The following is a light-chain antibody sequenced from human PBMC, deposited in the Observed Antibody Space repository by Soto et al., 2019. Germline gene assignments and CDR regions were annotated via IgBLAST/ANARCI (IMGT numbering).Light chain of an antibody. CDR3: QQYNSYPYT. CDR2: HAS. CDR1: QSISSR. Sequence: DIQMNQSPSTLSASVGDRVTSXXRASQSISSRLAWYQQKPGTAPKLXIYHASTLESGVPSRFSGSGSGTEFTLTISSLQPDDFATYYCQQYNSYPYTFGQGTRLEIK. V-gene: IGKV1-5*01. J-gene: IGKJ5*01.